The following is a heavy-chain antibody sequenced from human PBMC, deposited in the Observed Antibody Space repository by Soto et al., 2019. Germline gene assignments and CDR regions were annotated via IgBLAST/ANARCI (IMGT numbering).Heavy chain of an antibody. D-gene: IGHD1-26*01. J-gene: IGHJ4*02. V-gene: IGHV1-18*01. CDR2: ISAYNANT. Sequence: AAVKVSCKASGYTFTSYGISWVRQAPGQGLEWMGWISAYNANTNYAQKLQGRVTMTTDTSTSTSYMELRSLRSDDTAVYFCARDRLGATGDYWGQGTLVTVSS. CDR3: ARDRLGATGDY. CDR1: GYTFTSYG.